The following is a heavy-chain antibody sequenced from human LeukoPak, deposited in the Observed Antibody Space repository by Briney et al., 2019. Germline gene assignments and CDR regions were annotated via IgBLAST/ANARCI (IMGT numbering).Heavy chain of an antibody. CDR1: GYTYIAYG. CDR2: ISTDNGKT. D-gene: IGHD3-22*01. CDR3: VRDGYFVPFDQ. J-gene: IGHJ4*02. Sequence: ASVKVSCKASGYTYIAYGITWVRQAPGQGLEWMGWISTDNGKTNYAQKFQGRVTMTTDTSTSTAYMELKSLRSDDTGIYYCVRDGYFVPFDQWGQGTLVTVSS. V-gene: IGHV1-18*01.